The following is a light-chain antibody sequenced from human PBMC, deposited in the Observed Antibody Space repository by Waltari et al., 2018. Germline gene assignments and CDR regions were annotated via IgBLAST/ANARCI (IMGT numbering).Light chain of an antibody. CDR3: QSFDIRLSGGVV. J-gene: IGLJ3*02. V-gene: IGLV1-40*01. CDR2: GNN. Sequence: QSVLTQPPSMSGAPGQRVTISCTGSSSNIGAGHDVHWYQVFPGTAPKLLIYGNNNRPSRVPDRVAGSKSDTSASLAIGGLQAEDKADYYCQSFDIRLSGGVVFGGGTKVTVL. CDR1: SSNIGAGHD.